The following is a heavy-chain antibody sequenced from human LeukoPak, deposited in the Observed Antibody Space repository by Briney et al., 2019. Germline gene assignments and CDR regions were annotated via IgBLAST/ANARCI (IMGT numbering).Heavy chain of an antibody. D-gene: IGHD3-10*01. Sequence: PSETLSLTCTISGGSLSTHYWSWIRQPPGKGLEWIGYIYYSGSTNYNPSLKSRVTISVDTSKNQFSLKLSSVTAADTAVYYCARERGSGSYYKEGNWFDPWGQGTLVTVSS. J-gene: IGHJ5*02. CDR3: ARERGSGSYYKEGNWFDP. CDR1: GGSLSTHY. CDR2: IYYSGST. V-gene: IGHV4-59*11.